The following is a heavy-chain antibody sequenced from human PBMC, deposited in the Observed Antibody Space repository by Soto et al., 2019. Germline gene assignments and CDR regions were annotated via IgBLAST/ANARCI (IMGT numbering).Heavy chain of an antibody. D-gene: IGHD2-8*01. J-gene: IGHJ2*01. CDR2: IFDSGST. V-gene: IGHV4-30-4*01. CDR3: AREIMPLTNDWYFDL. Sequence: QVQLQESGLGLVKPSETLSLTCTVSGGSISGGVHSWSWIRQPPGKGLEWIGHIFDSGSTYYNPYLKSRLTISVDTSKNQSSLRLSSVTAADTAVYYCAREIMPLTNDWYFDLWGRGTLVTVSS. CDR1: GGSISGGVHS.